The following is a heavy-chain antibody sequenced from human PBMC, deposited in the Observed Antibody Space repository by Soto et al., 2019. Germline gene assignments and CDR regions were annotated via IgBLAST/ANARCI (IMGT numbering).Heavy chain of an antibody. CDR1: GGSISSYY. CDR3: ARLVGSSWPSY. Sequence: SETLSLTCTVSGGSISSYYWSWIRQPPGKGLEWIGYISHSGIANYNPSLKSRVIISVDTSKNQFSLNLSSVTATDAAVYYCARLVGSSWPSYWGQGTLVTVSS. D-gene: IGHD6-13*01. V-gene: IGHV4-59*08. CDR2: ISHSGIA. J-gene: IGHJ4*02.